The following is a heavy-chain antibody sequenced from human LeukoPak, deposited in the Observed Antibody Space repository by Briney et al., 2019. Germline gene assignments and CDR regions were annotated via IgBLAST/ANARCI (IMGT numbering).Heavy chain of an antibody. D-gene: IGHD2-2*01. V-gene: IGHV3-7*01. J-gene: IGHJ4*02. CDR2: IKEDGSEK. Sequence: GGSLRLSCAASGFTFSSYWMSWVRQAPGKGLEWVANIKEDGSEKYYVDSVKGRFTISRDNDKNSLYLQMNSLRDEDTAVYYCARSYQGRSYYFDYWGQGTLVTVSS. CDR1: GFTFSSYW. CDR3: ARSYQGRSYYFDY.